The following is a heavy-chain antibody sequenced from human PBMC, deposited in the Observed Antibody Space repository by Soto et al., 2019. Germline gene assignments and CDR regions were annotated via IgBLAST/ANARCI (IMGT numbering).Heavy chain of an antibody. CDR3: ARQTRYCSGGSCYNWFDP. Sequence: QVQLQESGPGLVKPSETLSLTCAVSGGSISSNYWTWIRQPPGKGLEWIGYIYHSGSTNYNPSLTRRVTISLDTSESQFSLKLSSVTAADTAVYYCARQTRYCSGGSCYNWFDPWGQGTLVTVST. CDR2: IYHSGST. CDR1: GGSISSNY. D-gene: IGHD2-15*01. V-gene: IGHV4-59*08. J-gene: IGHJ5*02.